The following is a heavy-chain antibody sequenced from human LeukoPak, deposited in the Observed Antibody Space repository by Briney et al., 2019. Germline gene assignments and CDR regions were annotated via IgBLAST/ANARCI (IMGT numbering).Heavy chain of an antibody. D-gene: IGHD3-3*01. CDR3: ARDGDFWSGYYCDY. V-gene: IGHV1-2*06. Sequence: GASVKVSCKASGYTFTGYYMHWVRQAPGQGLEWMGRINPNSGGTNYAQKFQGRVTMTRDTSISTAYMELSSLRSDDTAVYYCARDGDFWSGYYCDYWGQGTQVTVSS. CDR1: GYTFTGYY. CDR2: INPNSGGT. J-gene: IGHJ4*02.